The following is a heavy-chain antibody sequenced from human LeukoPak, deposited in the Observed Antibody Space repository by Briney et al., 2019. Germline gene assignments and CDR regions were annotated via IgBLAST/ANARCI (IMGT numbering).Heavy chain of an antibody. CDR1: GYTFTSYD. CDR2: IIPIFGTA. J-gene: IGHJ6*03. CDR3: ARVRQLVLNYYYYMDV. Sequence: ASVKVSCKASGYTFTSYDINWVRQATGQGLEWMGGIIPIFGTANYAQKFQGRVTITTDESTSTAYMELSSLRSEDTAVYYCARVRQLVLNYYYYMDVWGKGTTVTVSS. D-gene: IGHD6-13*01. V-gene: IGHV1-69*05.